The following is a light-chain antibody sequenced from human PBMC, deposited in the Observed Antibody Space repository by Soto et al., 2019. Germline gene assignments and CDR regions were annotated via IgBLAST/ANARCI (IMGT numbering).Light chain of an antibody. CDR2: TAS. CDR1: QSIRNY. V-gene: IGKV1-39*01. CDR3: QQTSSSPLEV. Sequence: IQIKQSRSSLSASVRDRCTITCRVSQSIRNYLNWYQQKPGKAPKVLIYTASSLQSGAPSRFSGSGSGTDFTLSIGSLQPEDFATCYCQQTSSSPLEVIGQGTKVDIK. J-gene: IGKJ1*01.